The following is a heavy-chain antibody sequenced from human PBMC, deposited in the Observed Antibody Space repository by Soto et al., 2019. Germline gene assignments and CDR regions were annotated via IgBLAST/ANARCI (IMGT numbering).Heavy chain of an antibody. CDR2: ISGSGDSP. CDR3: ASRGITARTRWSCFDL. D-gene: IGHD1-20*01. CDR1: EFTFSNYV. J-gene: IGHJ3*01. Sequence: EVQLLESGGGLVQPGGSLRLSCAASEFTFSNYVMNWVRQAPGKCLEWVSTISGSGDSPLYADSVKGRFTVSRDNFKRTLYLQMNRLRADDTAVYYCASRGITARTRWSCFDLWGQGPVVTVSS. V-gene: IGHV3-23*01.